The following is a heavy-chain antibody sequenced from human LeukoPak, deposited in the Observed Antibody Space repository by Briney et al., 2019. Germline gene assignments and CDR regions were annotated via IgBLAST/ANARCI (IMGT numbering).Heavy chain of an antibody. V-gene: IGHV1-24*01. D-gene: IGHD1-14*01. CDR3: ARAASWNQHFVREAY. CDR1: GYTLTQLS. J-gene: IGHJ4*02. Sequence: ASVKVSCKVSGYTLTQLSMHWVRQAPGKGLEWRGGFDPEDGETIYAQKFQGRVTMTEDTSTDTAYMELSSLRSEDTAVYYCARAASWNQHFVREAYWGQGTLVTVSS. CDR2: FDPEDGET.